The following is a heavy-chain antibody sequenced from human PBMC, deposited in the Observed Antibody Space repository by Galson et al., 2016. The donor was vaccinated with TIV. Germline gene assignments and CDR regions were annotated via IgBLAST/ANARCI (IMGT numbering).Heavy chain of an antibody. V-gene: IGHV3-30*04. Sequence: SLRLSCAATGFTLSSHAMHWVRPAPGKGLEWTAIISHDEHLKYYGDSVKGRFTVSRDLSLNPLYLPIDSLTPEDTARYFCVRGGARGYYYYGLDVWGQGTTVTVSS. D-gene: IGHD1-26*01. CDR3: VRGGARGYYYYGLDV. CDR2: ISHDEHLK. J-gene: IGHJ6*02. CDR1: GFTLSSHA.